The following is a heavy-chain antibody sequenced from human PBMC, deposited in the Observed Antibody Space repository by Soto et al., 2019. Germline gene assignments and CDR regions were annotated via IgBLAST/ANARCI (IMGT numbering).Heavy chain of an antibody. CDR2: IRGSGDST. J-gene: IGHJ4*02. V-gene: IGHV3-23*01. D-gene: IGHD3-22*01. CDR3: AKAVHSRGYYSYGGDY. CDR1: GFTFSSYA. Sequence: GGSLRLSCAASGFTFSSYAISWVRQAPWKGLEWVSVIRGSGDSTSYADSVKGRFTISRDNSKNTLYLQMNSLRVEDTAVYYCAKAVHSRGYYSYGGDYWGQGTLVTVSS.